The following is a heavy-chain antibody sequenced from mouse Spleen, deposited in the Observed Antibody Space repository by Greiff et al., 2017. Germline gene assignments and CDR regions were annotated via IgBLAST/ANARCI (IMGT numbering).Heavy chain of an antibody. J-gene: IGHJ1*03. CDR1: GFNIKDDY. Sequence: EVQLQQSGAELVRPGASVKLSCTASGFNIKDDYMHWVKQRPEQGLEWIGWIDPENGDTEYASKFQGKATITADTSSNTAYLQLSSLTSEDTAVYYCITGTSRYFDVWGTGTTVTVSS. D-gene: IGHD4-1*01. CDR2: IDPENGDT. V-gene: IGHV14-4*01. CDR3: ITGTSRYFDV.